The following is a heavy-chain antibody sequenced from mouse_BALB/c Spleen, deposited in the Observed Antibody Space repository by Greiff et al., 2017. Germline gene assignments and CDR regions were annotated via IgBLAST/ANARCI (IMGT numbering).Heavy chain of an antibody. CDR2: ISSGSSTI. CDR1: GFTFSSFG. V-gene: IGHV5-17*02. CDR3: AREGDGAWFAY. D-gene: IGHD3-3*01. J-gene: IGHJ3*01. Sequence: EVKLMESGGGLVQPGGSRKLSCAASGFTFSSFGMHWVRQAPEKGLEWVAYISSGSSTIYYADTVKGRFTISRDNPKNTLFLQMTSLRSEDTAMYYCAREGDGAWFAYWGQGTLVTVSA.